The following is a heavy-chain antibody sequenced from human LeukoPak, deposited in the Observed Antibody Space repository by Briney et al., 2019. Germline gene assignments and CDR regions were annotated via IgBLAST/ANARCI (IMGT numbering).Heavy chain of an antibody. J-gene: IGHJ4*02. D-gene: IGHD5-18*01. V-gene: IGHV3-48*03. CDR1: GFTFSSYE. Sequence: GGSLRHPCAASGFTFSSYEMNWVRQAPGKGLEWVSYISSSGSTIYYADSVKGRFTISRDNAKNSLYLQMNSLRAEDTAVYYCARGGDDTAMVPGPFDYWGQGTLVTVSS. CDR3: ARGGDDTAMVPGPFDY. CDR2: ISSSGSTI.